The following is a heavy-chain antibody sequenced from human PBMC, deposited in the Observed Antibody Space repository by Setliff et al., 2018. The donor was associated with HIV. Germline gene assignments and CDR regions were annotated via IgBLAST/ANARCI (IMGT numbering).Heavy chain of an antibody. CDR2: MSGSGANA. CDR3: AKDVMQGGWGSLSYFDS. V-gene: IGHV3-23*01. J-gene: IGHJ4*02. D-gene: IGHD3-16*01. CDR1: AFTFSSYA. Sequence: GSLRLSCAASAFTFSSYAMSWVRQAPGKGLQWVSAMSGSGANAYYADSVKGRFTVSRDNSKNTLYLHMNSLRAEDTAVYFCAKDVMQGGWGSLSYFDSWGQGTLVTVSS.